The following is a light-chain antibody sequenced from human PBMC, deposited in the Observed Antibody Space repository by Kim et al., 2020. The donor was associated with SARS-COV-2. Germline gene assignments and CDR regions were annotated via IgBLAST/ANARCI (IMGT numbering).Light chain of an antibody. CDR2: EGS. CDR1: SGDVGSYTL. Sequence: GQSITISCSGTSGDVGSYTLFSWYQQHPGKAPKLMIYEGSKRPSGVSNRFSGSKSGNTASLTISGLQAEDEADYYCCSYAGSSTYVFGTGTKVTVL. CDR3: CSYAGSSTYV. J-gene: IGLJ1*01. V-gene: IGLV2-23*01.